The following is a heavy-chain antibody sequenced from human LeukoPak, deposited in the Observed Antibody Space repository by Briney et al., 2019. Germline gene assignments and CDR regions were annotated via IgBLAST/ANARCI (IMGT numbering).Heavy chain of an antibody. J-gene: IGHJ4*02. CDR3: ARDKGGKAAGHFDY. Sequence: GGSLRLSCAASGFTFSSYGMHWVRQAPGKGLEWVAVIWYDGSNKYYADSVKGRFTISRDNSKNTLYLQMSSLRAEDTAVYYCARDKGGKAAGHFDYWGQGTLVTVSS. D-gene: IGHD6-13*01. V-gene: IGHV3-33*01. CDR1: GFTFSSYG. CDR2: IWYDGSNK.